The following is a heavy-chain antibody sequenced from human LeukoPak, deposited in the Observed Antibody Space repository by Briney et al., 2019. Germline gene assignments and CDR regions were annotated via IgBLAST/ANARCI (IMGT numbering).Heavy chain of an antibody. CDR2: IKSKTDGGTT. V-gene: IGHV3-15*01. J-gene: IGHJ6*02. D-gene: IGHD2-8*01. CDR3: TTDTLRGYCYFGMDV. CDR1: GFTFSNAW. Sequence: GGSLRLSCAASGFTFSNAWMSWVRQAPGKGLEWVGRIKSKTDGGTTDYAAPVKGKFTISRDDSENTLFLQIDSLKTEDTAVYFCTTDTLRGYCYFGMDVWGQGTTVSVSS.